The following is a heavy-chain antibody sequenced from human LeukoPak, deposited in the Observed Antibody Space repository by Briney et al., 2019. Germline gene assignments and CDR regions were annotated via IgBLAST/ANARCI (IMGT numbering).Heavy chain of an antibody. CDR3: ARDFRSVTPNWFDP. CDR2: INTNTGNP. V-gene: IGHV7-4-1*02. D-gene: IGHD4-23*01. CDR1: GYTFTSYA. Sequence: ASVKDSCKASGYTFTSYAMNWVRQAPGQGLEWMGWINTNTGNPTYAQGFTGRFDFSLDTSVSTAYLQISSLKAEDTAVYYCARDFRSVTPNWFDPWGQGTLVSVSS. J-gene: IGHJ5*02.